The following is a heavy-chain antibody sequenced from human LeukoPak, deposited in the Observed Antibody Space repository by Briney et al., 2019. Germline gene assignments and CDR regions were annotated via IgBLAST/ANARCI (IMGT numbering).Heavy chain of an antibody. Sequence: GGSLRLSCAASGFPFSSSGMHWVRQAPGKGLEWVAIIWYDGSFKYYADSVKGRFTISRDNVKNSLYLQMNSLRAEDTAVYYCASAGTSYGDQFFDYWGQGTLVTVSS. D-gene: IGHD4-17*01. J-gene: IGHJ4*02. V-gene: IGHV3-33*03. CDR2: IWYDGSFK. CDR1: GFPFSSSG. CDR3: ASAGTSYGDQFFDY.